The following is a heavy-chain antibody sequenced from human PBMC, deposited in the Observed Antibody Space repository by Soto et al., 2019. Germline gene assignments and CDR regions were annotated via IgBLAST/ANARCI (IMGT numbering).Heavy chain of an antibody. CDR1: GFTFTSSA. D-gene: IGHD1-1*01. CDR3: AAQLELQGGWFDP. V-gene: IGHV1-58*01. Sequence: GASVKVSCKASGFTFTSSAVQWVRQARGQRLEWIGWIVVGSGNTNYAQKFQERVTITRDMSTSTAYMELSSLRSEDTAVYYCAAQLELQGGWFDPWGQGTLVTVSS. CDR2: IVVGSGNT. J-gene: IGHJ5*02.